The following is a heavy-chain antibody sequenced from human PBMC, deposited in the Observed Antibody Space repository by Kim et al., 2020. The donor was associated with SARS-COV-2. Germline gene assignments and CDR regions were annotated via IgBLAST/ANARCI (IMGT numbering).Heavy chain of an antibody. Sequence: SETLSLTCTASGGSISSGAYYWGWIRQPPGKGLEWIGSIYYSGSTYYNQSLKSRVTISVETSKNQFSLKLSSVSAADTAVYYCARSGSDILTGYYFNYWG. CDR2: IYYSGST. D-gene: IGHD3-9*01. J-gene: IGHJ4*01. CDR3: ARSGSDILTGYYFNY. CDR1: GGSISSGAYY. V-gene: IGHV4-39*07.